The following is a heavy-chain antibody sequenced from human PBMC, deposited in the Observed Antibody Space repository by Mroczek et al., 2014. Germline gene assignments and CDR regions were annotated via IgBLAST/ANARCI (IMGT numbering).Heavy chain of an antibody. CDR1: GGSISSHY. V-gene: IGHV4-59*11. D-gene: IGHD3-3*01. Sequence: QVQLQESGPGLVKPSETLSLTCTVSGGSISSHYWSWIRQPPGKGLEWIGYIYYSGSTNYNPSLKSRVTISVDTSKNQFSLKLSSVTAADTAVYYCARKGFWSANGEGEGLHYYYYMDVWGKGTTVTVSS. J-gene: IGHJ6*03. CDR3: ARKGFWSANGEGEGLHYYYYMDV. CDR2: IYYSGST.